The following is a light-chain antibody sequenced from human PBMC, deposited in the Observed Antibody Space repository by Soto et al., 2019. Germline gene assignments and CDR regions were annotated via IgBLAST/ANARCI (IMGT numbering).Light chain of an antibody. V-gene: IGKV3-15*01. CDR3: QQYNKLPPGT. CDR2: GAS. CDR1: HRLXTY. Sequence: IRVTQSASAVSVSPGEGATLACRASHRLXTYLDWYKQRPGQAPRILSXGASTRATVIPARFSGSGSGREFTLTISSLQSEDFAAYFCQQYNKLPPGTFGPGTKVDIK. J-gene: IGKJ3*01.